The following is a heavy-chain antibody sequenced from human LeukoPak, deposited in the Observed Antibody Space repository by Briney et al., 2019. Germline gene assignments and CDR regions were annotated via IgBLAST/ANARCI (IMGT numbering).Heavy chain of an antibody. CDR2: MNPNSGNT. D-gene: IGHD1-26*01. Sequence: ASAKVSCKASGYTFTSYDINWVRQATGQGLEWMGWMNPNSGNTGYAQKFQGRVTMTRNTSISTAYMELSSLRSEDTAVYYCARGSMLGATSTPQFDYWGQGTLVTVSS. CDR1: GYTFTSYD. V-gene: IGHV1-8*01. J-gene: IGHJ4*02. CDR3: ARGSMLGATSTPQFDY.